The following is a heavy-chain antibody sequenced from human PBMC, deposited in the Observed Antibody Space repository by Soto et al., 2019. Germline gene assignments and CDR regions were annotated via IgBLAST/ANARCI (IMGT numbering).Heavy chain of an antibody. CDR3: ARSRRSAGYSYGLYYYYGMDV. D-gene: IGHD5-18*01. CDR1: GGTFSSYA. Sequence: GASVKVSCKASGGTFSSYAISWVRQAPGQGLEWMGGIIPIFGTANYAQKFQGRVTITADESTSTAYMELSSLRSEDTAVYYCARSRRSAGYSYGLYYYYGMDVWGQGTTVTVSS. J-gene: IGHJ6*02. V-gene: IGHV1-69*13. CDR2: IIPIFGTA.